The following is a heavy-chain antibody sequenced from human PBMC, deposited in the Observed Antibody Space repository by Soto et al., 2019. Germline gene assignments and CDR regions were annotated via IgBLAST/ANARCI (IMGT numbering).Heavy chain of an antibody. J-gene: IGHJ4*02. D-gene: IGHD6-6*01. CDR2: IWYDGSNK. CDR3: ARDQGGAARRPYYFDY. V-gene: IGHV3-33*01. Sequence: LRLSCAASGFTFSSYGMHWVRQAPGKGLEWVAVIWYDGSNKYYADSVKGRFTISRDNSKNTLYLQMNSLRAEDTAVYYCARDQGGAARRPYYFDYWGQGTLVTVSS. CDR1: GFTFSSYG.